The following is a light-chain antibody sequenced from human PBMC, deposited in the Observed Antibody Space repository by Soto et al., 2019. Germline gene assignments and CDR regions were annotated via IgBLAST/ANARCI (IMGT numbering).Light chain of an antibody. V-gene: IGKV1-12*01. CDR3: QQANSFSLS. CDR1: QDVSNC. Sequence: DIQMTHSPSSVSPSVGDRVTITCRASQDVSNCFAWFQQKPGKPPKLLIYAASILQDGIPSRFSGRPSGTALPLTISSLQPADFAIYYCQQANSFSLSVGGGPKGQI. J-gene: IGKJ4*01. CDR2: AAS.